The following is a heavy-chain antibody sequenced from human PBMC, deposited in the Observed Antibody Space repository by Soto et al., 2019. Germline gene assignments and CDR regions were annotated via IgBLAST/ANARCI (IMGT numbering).Heavy chain of an antibody. J-gene: IGHJ4*02. CDR3: VTSYGNAWYTY. CDR2: IYYSGST. D-gene: IGHD6-13*01. V-gene: IGHV4-30-4*02. CDR1: GGSISSGDYY. Sequence: SETLSLTCTVSGGSISSGDYYWSWIRQPPGKGLEWIGYIYYSGSTYYNPSLKSRVTISVDTSKNQFTLKLTSVTVADTAVYYCVTSYGNAWYTYWGQGTQVTVPS.